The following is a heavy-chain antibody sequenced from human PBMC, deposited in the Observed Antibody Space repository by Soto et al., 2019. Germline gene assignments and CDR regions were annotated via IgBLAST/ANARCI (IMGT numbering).Heavy chain of an antibody. CDR2: IYYSGST. D-gene: IGHD5-18*01. Sequence: SETLSLTCTVSGGSISSGGYYWSWIRQHPGKGLEWIGYIYYSGSTYYNPSLKSRVTISVDTSKNQSSLKLSSVTAAGTAVYYCARDGAGRDTAMVSDAFDIWGQGTMVTVSS. V-gene: IGHV4-31*03. CDR1: GGSISSGGYY. CDR3: ARDGAGRDTAMVSDAFDI. J-gene: IGHJ3*02.